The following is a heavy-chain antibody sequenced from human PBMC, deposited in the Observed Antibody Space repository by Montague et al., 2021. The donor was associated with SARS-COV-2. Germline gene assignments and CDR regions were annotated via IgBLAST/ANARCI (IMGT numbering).Heavy chain of an antibody. Sequence: TLSLTCTVSGGSISSGGYYWSWIRQHPGKGLEWIGYIYYSGSTYYNPSLKSRVTISVDTSKNQFSLKLSSVTAADTAVYYCARVNTVRVYWFDPWGRGTLVTVSS. CDR3: ARVNTVRVYWFDP. V-gene: IGHV4-31*03. J-gene: IGHJ5*02. CDR2: IYYSGST. D-gene: IGHD4-11*01. CDR1: GGSISSGGYY.